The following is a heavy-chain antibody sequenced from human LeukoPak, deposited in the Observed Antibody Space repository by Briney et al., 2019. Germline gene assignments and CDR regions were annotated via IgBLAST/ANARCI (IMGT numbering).Heavy chain of an antibody. CDR2: IKQDGSGK. D-gene: IGHD5-18*01. V-gene: IGHV3-7*05. CDR3: ARVPGGFSYGYDFDC. Sequence: GGSLRLSCAASGFTFSSYWMSWVRQAPGKGLEWVANIKQDGSGKYYVDSVKGRFTISRDNAKNSLYLQMNSLRAEDTAVYYCARVPGGFSYGYDFDCWGQGTLVTVSS. CDR1: GFTFSSYW. J-gene: IGHJ4*02.